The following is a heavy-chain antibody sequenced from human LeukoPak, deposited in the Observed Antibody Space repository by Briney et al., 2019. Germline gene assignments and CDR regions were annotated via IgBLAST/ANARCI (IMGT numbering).Heavy chain of an antibody. V-gene: IGHV3-30*02. CDR3: AKDRDYGDYPSAYYYYMDV. J-gene: IGHJ6*03. D-gene: IGHD4-17*01. Sequence: GGSLRLSCAASGFTFSSYWMHWVRQDPGKGLEWVAFIRYDGTNKWYANSVKGRFTISRDNSKNMLYLQMNSLRAEDTAVYHCAKDRDYGDYPSAYYYYMDVWGKGTTVTVSS. CDR2: IRYDGTNK. CDR1: GFTFSSYW.